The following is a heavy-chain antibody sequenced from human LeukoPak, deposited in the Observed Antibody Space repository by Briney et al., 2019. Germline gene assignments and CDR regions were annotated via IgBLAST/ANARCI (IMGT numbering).Heavy chain of an antibody. J-gene: IGHJ4*02. CDR3: ASGGDSSGYYYNYFDY. D-gene: IGHD3-22*01. V-gene: IGHV1-69*04. Sequence: SVKVSCKASGGTFSSYAISWVRQAPGQGLEWMGRIILILGIANYAQKFQGRVTITADKSTSTAYMELSSLRSEDTAVYYCASGGDSSGYYYNYFDYWGQGTLVTVSS. CDR1: GGTFSSYA. CDR2: IILILGIA.